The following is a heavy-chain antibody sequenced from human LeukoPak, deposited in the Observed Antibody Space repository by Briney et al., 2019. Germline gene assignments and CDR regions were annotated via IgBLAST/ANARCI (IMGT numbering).Heavy chain of an antibody. D-gene: IGHD2-2*01. Sequence: SVKVSCKASGGTFSSYAISWVRQAPGQGLEWMGGIIPIFGTANYAQKFQGRVTITADESTSTAYMEVRSLRSDDTAVYYCARDPLTDHLPVPDSFDFWGQGTMVTVSS. CDR3: ARDPLTDHLPVPDSFDF. V-gene: IGHV1-69*01. J-gene: IGHJ3*01. CDR2: IIPIFGTA. CDR1: GGTFSSYA.